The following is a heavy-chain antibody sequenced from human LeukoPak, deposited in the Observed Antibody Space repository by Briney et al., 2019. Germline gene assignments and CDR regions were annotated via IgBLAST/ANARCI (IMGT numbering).Heavy chain of an antibody. J-gene: IGHJ4*02. Sequence: GGSLRLSCAGSRFTTGFTFSDYGIHWVRQAPGKGLEWVAVIGNDGRAKYYADSVRGRFTISRDNIENTVFLQMNSLSSDDTAVYFCAKEEAWGVNAFDSWGQGTLVTVFS. CDR3: AKEEAWGVNAFDS. CDR1: RFTTGFTFSDYG. D-gene: IGHD3-10*01. V-gene: IGHV3-30*18. CDR2: IGNDGRAK.